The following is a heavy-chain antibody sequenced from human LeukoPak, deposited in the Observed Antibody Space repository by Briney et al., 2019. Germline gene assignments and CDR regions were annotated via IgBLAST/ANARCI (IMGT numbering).Heavy chain of an antibody. CDR2: IYTSGST. Sequence: PSETLSLTCTVSGGSISSGSYYWSWIRQPAGKGLEWIGRIYTSGSTTSNPSLTSLVTISVDTSKNQFSLKLSSVTAADAAVYYCARDSLKYYDILTGPSTWGQGTLVTVSS. J-gene: IGHJ4*02. CDR3: ARDSLKYYDILTGPST. V-gene: IGHV4-61*02. CDR1: GGSISSGSYY. D-gene: IGHD3-9*01.